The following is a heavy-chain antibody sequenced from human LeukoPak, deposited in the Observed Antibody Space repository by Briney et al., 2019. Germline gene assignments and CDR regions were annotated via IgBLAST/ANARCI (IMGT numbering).Heavy chain of an antibody. CDR2: VRYDGSSQ. V-gene: IGHV3-30*02. CDR3: ARVTSSSWYGAGYFDY. Sequence: GGSLRLSCVASGFSLSRFGMHWVRQAPGKGLEWVSFVRYDGSSQHYADSVKGRFIISRDTSKNTVYLQMNSLRAEDTAGYYCARVTSSSWYGAGYFDYWGQGTLVTVSS. CDR1: GFSLSRFG. J-gene: IGHJ4*02. D-gene: IGHD6-13*01.